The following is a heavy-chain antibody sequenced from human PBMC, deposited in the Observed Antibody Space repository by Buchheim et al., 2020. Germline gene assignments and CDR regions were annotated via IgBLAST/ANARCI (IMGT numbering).Heavy chain of an antibody. J-gene: IGHJ5*02. CDR1: GDSINNDRW. CDR2: IFHSGST. V-gene: IGHV4-4*02. D-gene: IGHD1-26*01. CDR3: ARESQWAFSLDP. Sequence: QVQLQESGPGLVKPSGPLSLTCAVSGDSINNDRWWSWVRQSPGKGLEWIGEIFHSGSTQYNPALKNRVTISIDKPKNQFFLNLNSVTAADTAVYYCARESQWAFSLDPWGQGTL.